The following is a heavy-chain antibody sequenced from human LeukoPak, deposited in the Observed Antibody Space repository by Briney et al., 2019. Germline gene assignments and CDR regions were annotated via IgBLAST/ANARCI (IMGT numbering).Heavy chain of an antibody. V-gene: IGHV4-59*08. CDR2: IYYSGST. CDR1: GGSISSYC. D-gene: IGHD6-19*01. CDR3: ATTENSSGWFGY. Sequence: SETLSLTCTVSGGSISSYCWSWIRQPPGKGLEWIGYIYYSGSTNYNPSLKSRVTISVDTSKNQFSLKLSSVTAADTAVYYCATTENSSGWFGYWGQGALVTVSS. J-gene: IGHJ4*02.